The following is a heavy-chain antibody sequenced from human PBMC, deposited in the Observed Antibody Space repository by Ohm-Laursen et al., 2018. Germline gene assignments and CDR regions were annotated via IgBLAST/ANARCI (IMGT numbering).Heavy chain of an antibody. CDR1: RGSISSYY. CDR2: IYSSGST. Sequence: SETLSLTCTVSRGSISSYYWSWIRQPAGEGLEWIGRIYSSGSTDYNPSLKSRVTLSVDTSKNQFSLKLTSVAAADTAVYYCARTQANYYYFDYWGQGTLVTVSS. CDR3: ARTQANYYYFDY. D-gene: IGHD4/OR15-4a*01. V-gene: IGHV4-4*07. J-gene: IGHJ4*02.